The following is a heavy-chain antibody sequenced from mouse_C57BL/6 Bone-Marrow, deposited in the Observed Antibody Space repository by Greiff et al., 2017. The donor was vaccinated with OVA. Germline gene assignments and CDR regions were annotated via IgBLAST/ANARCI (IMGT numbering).Heavy chain of an antibody. CDR3: TTRPHYYGSSYEDFDY. J-gene: IGHJ2*01. Sequence: EVQLQESGAELVRPGASVKLSCTASGFNIKDDYMHWVKQRPEQGLAWIGWIDPENGDTEYASKFQGKATITADTSSNTAYLQLSSLTSEDTAVYYCTTRPHYYGSSYEDFDYWGQGTTLTVSS. CDR2: IDPENGDT. CDR1: GFNIKDDY. V-gene: IGHV14-4*01. D-gene: IGHD1-1*01.